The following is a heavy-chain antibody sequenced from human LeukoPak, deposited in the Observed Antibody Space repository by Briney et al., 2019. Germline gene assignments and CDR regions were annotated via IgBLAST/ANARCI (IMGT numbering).Heavy chain of an antibody. CDR1: GYTFTSYY. J-gene: IGHJ4*02. V-gene: IGHV1-69*02. CDR3: ARFRYYYDSSGHYYFDY. CDR2: IIPILGIA. Sequence: SVKVSCKASGYTFTSYYMYWVRQAPGQGLEWMGRIIPILGIANYAQKFQGRVTITADKSTSTAYMELSSLRSEDTAVYYCARFRYYYDSSGHYYFDYWGQGTLVTVSS. D-gene: IGHD3-22*01.